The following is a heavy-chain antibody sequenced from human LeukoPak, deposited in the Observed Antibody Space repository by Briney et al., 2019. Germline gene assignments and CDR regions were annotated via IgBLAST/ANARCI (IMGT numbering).Heavy chain of an antibody. CDR3: ARFPGYCSGGSCYSDGMDV. Sequence: SVKVSCKASGGTFSSYAISWVRQAPGQGLEWIGGIIPIFGTANYAQKFQGRVTITADESTSTAYMELSSLRSEDTAVYYCARFPGYCSGGSCYSDGMDVWAKGPRSPSPQ. CDR2: IIPIFGTA. J-gene: IGHJ6*04. V-gene: IGHV1-69*01. D-gene: IGHD2-15*01. CDR1: GGTFSSYA.